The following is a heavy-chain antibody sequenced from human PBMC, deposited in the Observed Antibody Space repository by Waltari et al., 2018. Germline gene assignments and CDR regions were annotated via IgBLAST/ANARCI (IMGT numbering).Heavy chain of an antibody. D-gene: IGHD2-2*01. CDR1: GYSISSGYY. J-gene: IGHJ4*02. V-gene: IGHV4-38-2*01. CDR3: ARQDAMPDY. Sequence: QVQLQESGPGLVKPSETLSLTCAVSGYSISSGYYWGWIRQPPGKGLEWIGSIYHSGSTYYNPSLKSRVTISVDTSKNQFSLKLSSVTAADTAVYYCARQDAMPDYWGQETLVTVSS. CDR2: IYHSGST.